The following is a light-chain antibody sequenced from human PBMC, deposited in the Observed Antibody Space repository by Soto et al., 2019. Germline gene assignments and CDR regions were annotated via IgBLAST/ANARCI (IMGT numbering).Light chain of an antibody. CDR1: QSISSW. V-gene: IGKV1-5*01. CDR3: QQYSSYSWT. Sequence: DIQMTQSPSTLSASVGDRVTITCRASQSISSWLAWYQQKPGKVPKLLIYDASNLESGVPSRFSGSGSGTEFTLTISSLQPDDFATYYCQQYSSYSWTFGQGTKVDIK. J-gene: IGKJ1*01. CDR2: DAS.